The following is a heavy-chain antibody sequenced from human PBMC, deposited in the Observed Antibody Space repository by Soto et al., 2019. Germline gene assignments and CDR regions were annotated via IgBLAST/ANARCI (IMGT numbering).Heavy chain of an antibody. V-gene: IGHV3-53*02. CDR2: IYSDGTT. CDR1: GFTVSSNY. CDR3: ARGAIVVVPAAKYGSGDY. J-gene: IGHJ4*02. D-gene: IGHD2-2*01. Sequence: EVQLVETGGGLIQPGGSLRLSCAASGFTVSSNYMSWVRQAPGKGLEWVSVIYSDGTTYYADSVKGRFTISRDNSKNTLYRQRNSLRAEDTAVYYCARGAIVVVPAAKYGSGDYWCQGTMVTVSS.